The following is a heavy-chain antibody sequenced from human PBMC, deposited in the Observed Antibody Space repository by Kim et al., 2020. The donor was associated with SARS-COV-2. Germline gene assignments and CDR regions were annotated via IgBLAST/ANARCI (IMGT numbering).Heavy chain of an antibody. J-gene: IGHJ6*02. CDR1: GFTFDDYA. D-gene: IGHD2-2*02. Sequence: GGSLRLSCAASGFTFDDYALHWVRQAPWKGREWVSGISWNSGSIGYADSVKGRFTISRDNAKNSLYLQMNSLRAEDTALYYCAKLGYCSSTSCYNDYYYGMDVWGQGTTVTVSS. CDR2: ISWNSGSI. V-gene: IGHV3-9*01. CDR3: AKLGYCSSTSCYNDYYYGMDV.